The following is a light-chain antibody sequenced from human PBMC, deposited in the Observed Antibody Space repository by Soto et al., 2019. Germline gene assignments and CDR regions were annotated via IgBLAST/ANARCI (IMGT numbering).Light chain of an antibody. J-gene: IGKJ1*01. CDR1: QSVSSSY. CDR2: GAS. Sequence: SPGALSLSPGGRATLSCRASQSVSSSYLAWYQQKPGQAPRLVIYGASSRATGIPDRFSGSGSGTDFTLTISRLEPEDCAVYYCQQYGSSRCTFGQGGKVDI. CDR3: QQYGSSRCT. V-gene: IGKV3-20*01.